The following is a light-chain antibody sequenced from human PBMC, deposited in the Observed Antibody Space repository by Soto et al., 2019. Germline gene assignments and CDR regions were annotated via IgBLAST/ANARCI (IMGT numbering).Light chain of an antibody. CDR2: SAS. J-gene: IGKJ4*01. CDR1: QSVFSN. Sequence: EIVMTQSPAFLSVSPGERVILSCRASQSVFSNLAWYQQKPGQAPGLLIYSASARVTGIPARFSGSGSGTEFTLTISSLQSEDFAVYYCQQYHNWPPLTFGGGTKVEIK. CDR3: QQYHNWPPLT. V-gene: IGKV3-15*01.